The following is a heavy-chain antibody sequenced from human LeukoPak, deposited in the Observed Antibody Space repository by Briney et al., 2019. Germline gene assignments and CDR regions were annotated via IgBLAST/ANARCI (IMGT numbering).Heavy chain of an antibody. CDR3: ARRSQAGGTGIGY. V-gene: IGHV1-8*01. D-gene: IGHD6-19*01. J-gene: IGHJ4*02. CDR2: MNPNSGNT. CDR1: GYTFTSYD. Sequence: ASVKVSCKASGYTFTSYDSNWVRQATGQGLEWMVWMNPNSGNTGSAQKFQGRLTMTRNTSISTAYMELSSLRSEDTAVYYCARRSQAGGTGIGYWGQGTLVTVSS.